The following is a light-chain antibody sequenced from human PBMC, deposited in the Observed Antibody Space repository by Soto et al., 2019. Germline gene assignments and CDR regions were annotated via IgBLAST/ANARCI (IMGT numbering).Light chain of an antibody. CDR1: SSDVGGYNY. Sequence: QSALTQPASVSGSPGQSITISCTGTSSDVGGYNYVSWYQQHPGKAPKLMIFEVSSRPSGVSYRFSGSKSGNTASLTISGLQAEDDADYYCCSYTSSSTLDVFGSGTKLTVL. CDR2: EVS. V-gene: IGLV2-14*01. CDR3: CSYTSSSTLDV. J-gene: IGLJ1*01.